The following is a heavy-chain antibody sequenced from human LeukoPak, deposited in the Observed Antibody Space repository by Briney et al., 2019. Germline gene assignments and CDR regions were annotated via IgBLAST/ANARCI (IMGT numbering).Heavy chain of an antibody. CDR1: GGSFSGYY. CDR2: INHSGST. Sequence: SETLSLTCAVYGGSFSGYYWSWIRQPPGKGLEWIGEINHSGSTNYNPSLKSRVTISVDTSKNQFSLKLSSVTAADTAVYYCARERAMDMYNWFDPWGQGTLVTVSS. J-gene: IGHJ5*02. CDR3: ARERAMDMYNWFDP. V-gene: IGHV4-34*01. D-gene: IGHD5-18*01.